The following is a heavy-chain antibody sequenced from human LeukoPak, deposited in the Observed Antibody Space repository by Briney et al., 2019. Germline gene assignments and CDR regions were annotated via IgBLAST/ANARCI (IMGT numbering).Heavy chain of an antibody. CDR3: AKSLGYSYGHPFDY. J-gene: IGHJ4*02. CDR1: GFTFSDYY. V-gene: IGHV3-23*01. CDR2: ISGSGGST. D-gene: IGHD5-18*01. Sequence: PGGSLRLSCAASGFTFSDYYMSWIRQAPGKGLEWVSAISGSGGSTYYADSVKGRFTISRDNSKNTLYLQMNSLRAEDTAVYYCAKSLGYSYGHPFDYWGQGTLVTVSS.